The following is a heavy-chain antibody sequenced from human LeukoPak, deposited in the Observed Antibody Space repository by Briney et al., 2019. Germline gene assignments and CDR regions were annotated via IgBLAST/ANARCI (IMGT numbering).Heavy chain of an antibody. CDR3: AIFRDCSGGSCYYDAFDI. CDR2: INANNGGT. D-gene: IGHD2-15*01. V-gene: IGHV1-2*02. J-gene: IGHJ3*02. Sequence: TSVTVSCKASGYTFTGYYMRWVRQATGQGLEWMGWINANNGGTNYAQKFQGRVTMTRDTSISTAYMELSRLRSDDTAVYYCAIFRDCSGGSCYYDAFDIWGQGTMVTVSS. CDR1: GYTFTGYY.